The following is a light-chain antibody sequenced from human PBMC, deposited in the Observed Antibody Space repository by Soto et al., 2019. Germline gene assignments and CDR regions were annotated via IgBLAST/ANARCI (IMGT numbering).Light chain of an antibody. CDR2: GNS. J-gene: IGLJ3*02. V-gene: IGLV1-40*01. Sequence: QSVLTQPPSVSGAPGQRVTISCTGSSSNIGAGYDVHWYQQLPGTAPKLLIYGNSNRPSGVPDRFSGSKSGTSASLAITGLQAEDEADYSCQSYDSSLLWVFGGGTKLTVL. CDR1: SSNIGAGYD. CDR3: QSYDSSLLWV.